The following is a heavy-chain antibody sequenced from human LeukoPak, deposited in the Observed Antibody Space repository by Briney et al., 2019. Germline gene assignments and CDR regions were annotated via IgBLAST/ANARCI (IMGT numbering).Heavy chain of an antibody. Sequence: PSQTLSLTCAVSGGSISGGGYSWSWIRQPPGKGLEWIGYIYHSGSTYYNPSLKSRVTISVDRSKNQFSLKLSSVTAADTAVYYCARGADYYDSSGYSQPYYFDYWGQGTLVTVSS. CDR2: IYHSGST. CDR3: ARGADYYDSSGYSQPYYFDY. CDR1: GGSISGGGYS. J-gene: IGHJ4*02. V-gene: IGHV4-30-2*01. D-gene: IGHD3-22*01.